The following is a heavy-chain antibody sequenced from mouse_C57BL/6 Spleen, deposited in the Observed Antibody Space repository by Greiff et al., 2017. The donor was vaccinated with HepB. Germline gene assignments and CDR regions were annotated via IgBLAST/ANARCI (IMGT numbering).Heavy chain of an antibody. D-gene: IGHD2-4*01. V-gene: IGHV1-18*01. Sequence: VQLQQSGPELVKPGASVKIPCKASGYTFTDYNMDWVKQSHGKSLEWIGDINPNNGGTIYNQKFKGKATLTVDKSSSTAYMELRSLTSEDTAVYYCARGGYDYDVGWYFDVWGTGTTVTVSS. CDR1: GYTFTDYN. CDR3: ARGGYDYDVGWYFDV. J-gene: IGHJ1*03. CDR2: INPNNGGT.